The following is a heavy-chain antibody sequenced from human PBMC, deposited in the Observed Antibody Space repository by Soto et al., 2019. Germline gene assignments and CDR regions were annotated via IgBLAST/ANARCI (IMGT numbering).Heavy chain of an antibody. D-gene: IGHD5-12*01. V-gene: IGHV1-69*13. Sequence: ASVKVSCHASGGSFSNFGISWVPQAPGQGLEWMGGIVPVFARPNYAQRCPGRLTIAADESTSTGYMELISLRSDDTAVYYCAREGSRYNFGGRGTQVTVSS. CDR1: GGSFSNFG. J-gene: IGHJ4*02. CDR3: AREGSRYNF. CDR2: IVPVFARP.